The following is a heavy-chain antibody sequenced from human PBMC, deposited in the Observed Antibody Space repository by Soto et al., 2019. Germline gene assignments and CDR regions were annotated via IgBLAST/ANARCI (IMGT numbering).Heavy chain of an antibody. Sequence: GGPLRLSCAASGFTFSSYWMSWFRQAPGKGLERVANIKQDGSEKYYVDSVKGRFTISRDNAKNSLYLQMNSLRAEDTAVYYCAREGITMVRGAVYYYYGMDVWGQGTTVTVSS. CDR2: IKQDGSEK. CDR3: AREGITMVRGAVYYYYGMDV. D-gene: IGHD3-10*01. CDR1: GFTFSSYW. J-gene: IGHJ6*02. V-gene: IGHV3-7*01.